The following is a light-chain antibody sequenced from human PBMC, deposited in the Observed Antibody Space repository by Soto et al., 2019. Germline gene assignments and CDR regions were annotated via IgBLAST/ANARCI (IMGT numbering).Light chain of an antibody. CDR1: QSVGNS. Sequence: EIVMTQSPATLSVSPGERVTLSCRASQSVGNSLAWYQQKPGQAPRLLIYGASTRATGIPGRFSGSGSGTEFILTISSLQSEDIAVYHCQQYNNWPLITFGQGTRLEIK. CDR3: QQYNNWPLIT. V-gene: IGKV3-15*01. CDR2: GAS. J-gene: IGKJ5*01.